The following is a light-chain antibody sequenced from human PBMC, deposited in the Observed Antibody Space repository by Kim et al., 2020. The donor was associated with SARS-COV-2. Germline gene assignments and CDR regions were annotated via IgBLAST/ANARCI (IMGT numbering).Light chain of an antibody. CDR3: MQTLQTPLT. CDR2: LGS. J-gene: IGKJ4*01. V-gene: IGKV2-28*01. CDR1: QSLLNGNRYNS. Sequence: DIVMTQSPLSLAVTPGEPASVSCRSSQSLLNGNRYNSLDWYLQKPGQSPQLLIYLGSNRASGVPDRFSGSGSGTEFTLKISRVEAGDVGIYYCMQTLQTPLTFGGGTKVDIK.